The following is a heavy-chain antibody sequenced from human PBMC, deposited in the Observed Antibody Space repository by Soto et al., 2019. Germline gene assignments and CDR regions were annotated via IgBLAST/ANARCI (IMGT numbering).Heavy chain of an antibody. CDR3: ASRGHCSNGQCHPFDY. D-gene: IGHD2-8*01. V-gene: IGHV3-11*06. CDR1: DFSLSGFY. Sequence: GGSLRLSWVGSDFSLSGFYMSWVRQAPGKGLEWLSFISMSGSYKTYAASVEGRFTISRDNVKNILYLQMDSLTVEDTAVYYCASRGHCSNGQCHPFDYWGQGTQVTVSS. J-gene: IGHJ4*02. CDR2: ISMSGSYK.